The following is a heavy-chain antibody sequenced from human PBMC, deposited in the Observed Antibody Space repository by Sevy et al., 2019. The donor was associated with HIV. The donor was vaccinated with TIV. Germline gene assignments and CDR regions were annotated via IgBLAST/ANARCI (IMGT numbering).Heavy chain of an antibody. V-gene: IGHV3-21*01. CDR3: ARGNHDYGDYAMDAFDI. J-gene: IGHJ3*02. Sequence: GGSLRLSCATSEFTFSSYSMNWVRQAPGNGLEWVSSISGGGTYIYYADSVKGRFTISRDNAKNSLSLQMNSLRAEDMAVYYCARGNHDYGDYAMDAFDIWGQGTMVTVSS. D-gene: IGHD4-17*01. CDR2: ISGGGTYI. CDR1: EFTFSSYS.